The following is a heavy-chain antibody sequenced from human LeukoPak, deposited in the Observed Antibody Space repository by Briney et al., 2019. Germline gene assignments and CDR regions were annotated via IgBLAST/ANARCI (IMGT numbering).Heavy chain of an antibody. Sequence: PSETLSLTCTASGGSISSSSYYWGWLRQPPGRGLEWIGSIYYSGSTYYNPSLKIRVTISVYTSKNLFSLKLSSVTAADTAVYYCASVDISMDVWGKGTTVTVSS. CDR3: ASVDISMDV. D-gene: IGHD2-2*03. CDR1: GGSISSSSYY. V-gene: IGHV4-39*01. CDR2: IYYSGST. J-gene: IGHJ6*04.